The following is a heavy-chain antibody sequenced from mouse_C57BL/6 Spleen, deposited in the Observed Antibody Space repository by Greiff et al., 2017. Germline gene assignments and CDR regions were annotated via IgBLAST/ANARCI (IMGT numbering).Heavy chain of an antibody. CDR1: GYTFTSYW. D-gene: IGHD2-3*01. Sequence: VQLQQSGAELVRPGSSVKLSCKASGYTFTSYWMHWVKQRPIQGLEWIGNIDPSDSETPYNQKFKDKATLTVDKSSSTAYMQLSSLTSEDSAVYYCARSGDGYRWYFDVWGTGTTVTVSS. V-gene: IGHV1-52*01. J-gene: IGHJ1*03. CDR3: ARSGDGYRWYFDV. CDR2: IDPSDSET.